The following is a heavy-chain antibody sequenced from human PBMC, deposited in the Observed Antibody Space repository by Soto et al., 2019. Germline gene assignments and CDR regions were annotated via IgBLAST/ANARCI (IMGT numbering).Heavy chain of an antibody. J-gene: IGHJ4*02. D-gene: IGHD5-18*01. CDR1: GFSLSTSGVG. CDR3: THIPWQHLWPRGAVVY. CDR2: IFWDDDK. V-gene: IGHV2-5*02. Sequence: GPTLVNPTQTLTLTCTFSGFSLSTSGVGVGWIRQPPGEALEWLGIIFWDDDKRYSPSLKSRVTITKDTSKNQLVLTMTNMYPVDTDTYYCTHIPWQHLWPRGAVVYWGQGTTVTDSP.